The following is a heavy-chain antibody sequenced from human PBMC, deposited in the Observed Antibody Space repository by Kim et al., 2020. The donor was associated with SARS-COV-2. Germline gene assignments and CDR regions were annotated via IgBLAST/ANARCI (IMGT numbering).Heavy chain of an antibody. CDR3: AAGGVVAATDLGYGMDV. V-gene: IGHV3-30*03. D-gene: IGHD2-15*01. J-gene: IGHJ6*02. Sequence: GGSLRLSCAASGFTFSSYGMHWVRQAPGKGLEWVAVISYDGSNKYYADSVKGRFTISRDNSKNTLYLQMNSLRAEDTAVYYCAAGGVVAATDLGYGMDVWGQGTTVTVSS. CDR2: ISYDGSNK. CDR1: GFTFSSYG.